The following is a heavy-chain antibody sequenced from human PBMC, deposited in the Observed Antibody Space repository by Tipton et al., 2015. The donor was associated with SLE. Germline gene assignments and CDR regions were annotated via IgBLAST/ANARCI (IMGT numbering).Heavy chain of an antibody. Sequence: LRLSCTVSGGPISSYYWSWIRQPPGKGLEWIGYIYYSGSTNYNPSLKSRVTISVDTSKNQFSLKLSSVTAADTAVYYCASGRAVAGGDYFDYWGQGTLVTVSS. D-gene: IGHD6-19*01. CDR2: IYYSGST. V-gene: IGHV4-59*01. CDR1: GGPISSYY. J-gene: IGHJ4*02. CDR3: ASGRAVAGGDYFDY.